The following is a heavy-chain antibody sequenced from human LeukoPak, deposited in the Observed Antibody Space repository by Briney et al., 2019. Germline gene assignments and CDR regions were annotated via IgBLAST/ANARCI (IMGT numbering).Heavy chain of an antibody. Sequence: AGGSLRLSCAASGFTFDNYGMNWVRQAPGKGLEWVSFIYSAGSTHYSDSVKGRFTISIDNSKNTLYLQMNSLRAEDTAVYYCARRAGAYTHPYDYWGQGTLVTVS. V-gene: IGHV3-53*01. CDR3: ARRAGAYTHPYDY. D-gene: IGHD3-16*01. CDR2: IYSAGST. J-gene: IGHJ4*02. CDR1: GFTFDNYG.